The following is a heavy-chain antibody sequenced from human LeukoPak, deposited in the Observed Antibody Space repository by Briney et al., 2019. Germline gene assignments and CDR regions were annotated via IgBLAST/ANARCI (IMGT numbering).Heavy chain of an antibody. CDR1: GFTFSAYW. CDR2: VKSDGSTT. CDR3: ARAFSGPDS. V-gene: IGHV3-74*01. J-gene: IGHJ4*02. Sequence: GGSLRLSCAASGFTFSAYWMDWVRQAPGKGLAWVSRVKSDGSTTVYADSVKGRFTISRDNVKNTVYLQMSSLRVEDTGVYYCARAFSGPDSWGQGTLVTVSS. D-gene: IGHD2/OR15-2a*01.